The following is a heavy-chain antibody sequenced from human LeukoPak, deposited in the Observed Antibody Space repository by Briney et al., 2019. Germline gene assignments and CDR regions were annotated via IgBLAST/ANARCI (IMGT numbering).Heavy chain of an antibody. CDR1: GFTVSSNY. J-gene: IGHJ4*02. CDR2: IYSGGST. V-gene: IGHV3-53*01. Sequence: PGESLRLSCAASGFTVSSNYMSWVRQAPGKGLEWVSVIYSGGSTYYADSVKGRFTISRDNSKNTLYLQMNSLRAEDTAVYYCARTVVGATRYFDYWGQGTLVTVSS. D-gene: IGHD1-26*01. CDR3: ARTVVGATRYFDY.